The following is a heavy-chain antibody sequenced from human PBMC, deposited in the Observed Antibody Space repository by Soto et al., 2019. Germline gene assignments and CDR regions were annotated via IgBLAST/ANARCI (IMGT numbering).Heavy chain of an antibody. Sequence: PSETLSLTCAVYGGSFSGYYWSWIRQPPGKGLEWIGEINHSGITNYNPSLKSRVTISVDTSKNQFSLKLSPVTAADTAVYYCARGAQVVGARDRYYYYGMDVWGQGTAVTVSS. CDR2: INHSGIT. CDR1: GGSFSGYY. J-gene: IGHJ6*02. CDR3: ARGAQVVGARDRYYYYGMDV. V-gene: IGHV4-34*01. D-gene: IGHD5-12*01.